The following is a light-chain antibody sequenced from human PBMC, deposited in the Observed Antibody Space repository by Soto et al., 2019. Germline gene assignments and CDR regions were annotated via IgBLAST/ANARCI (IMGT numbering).Light chain of an antibody. Sequence: EIELTQSPGTLSLSPGERATLSCRASQSVSSSYLAWYQQKPGQAPRLLIYVASSRATGIPDRFSGSGSGTDFTLTISRLEPEDFAVYYCQQYGSSLLTFGGGTKVEIK. J-gene: IGKJ4*01. CDR2: VAS. CDR3: QQYGSSLLT. V-gene: IGKV3-20*01. CDR1: QSVSSSY.